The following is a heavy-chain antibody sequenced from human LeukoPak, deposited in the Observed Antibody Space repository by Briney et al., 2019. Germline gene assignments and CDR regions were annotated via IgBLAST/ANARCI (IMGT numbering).Heavy chain of an antibody. J-gene: IGHJ3*02. CDR3: ARDSDGFDAFDI. V-gene: IGHV6-1*01. CDR2: TYYRSTWYN. D-gene: IGHD2-15*01. Sequence: SQTLSLTCAISGDSVSSNSVTWNWIRQSPSRGLEWLGRTYYRSTWYNDYAVSVRGRITINPDTSKNQFSLQLNSVAPEDTAVYYCARDSDGFDAFDIWGQGTMVTVSS. CDR1: GDSVSSNSVT.